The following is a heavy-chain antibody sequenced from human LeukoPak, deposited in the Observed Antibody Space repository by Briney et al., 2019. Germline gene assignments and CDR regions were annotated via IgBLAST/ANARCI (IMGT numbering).Heavy chain of an antibody. CDR1: GFSFSTYA. CDR2: MSSGSRYI. Sequence: GVSLRLSCTASGFSFSTYAMTWVRQAPGKGLEWISSMSSGSRYIFYADSVRGRFTISRDNTKNSLYLLINNLRAEDTAIYYCARDRPTGASRVFVVQWGQGSSVTV. D-gene: IGHD2-15*01. V-gene: IGHV3-21*06. J-gene: IGHJ4*02. CDR3: ARDRPTGASRVFVVQ.